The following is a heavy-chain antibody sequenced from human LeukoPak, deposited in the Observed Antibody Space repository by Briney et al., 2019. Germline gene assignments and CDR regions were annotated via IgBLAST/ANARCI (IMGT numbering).Heavy chain of an antibody. D-gene: IGHD3-10*01. CDR2: INHSGST. J-gene: IGHJ3*02. CDR1: GVSFSGYY. Sequence: SETLSLTCAVYGVSFSGYYWSWLRQPPGKGLEWIGEINHSGSTNYNPSLKSRVTISVDTSKNQFSLKLSSVTAADTAVYYCARGGGQNAFDIWGQGTMVTVSS. V-gene: IGHV4-34*01. CDR3: ARGGGQNAFDI.